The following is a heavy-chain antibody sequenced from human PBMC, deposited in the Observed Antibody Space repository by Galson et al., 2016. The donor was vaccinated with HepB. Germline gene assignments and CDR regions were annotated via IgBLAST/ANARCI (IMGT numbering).Heavy chain of an antibody. J-gene: IGHJ6*02. CDR3: ARDLSIATRPAYYYYGMDV. CDR1: RYTFTSYY. V-gene: IGHV1-46*01. D-gene: IGHD6-6*01. Sequence: KVSCKASRYTFTSYYMYWVRPAPGQGLEWMGIINPSGGSTSYAQKFQGRVTMTRDTSTSTVYMELSSLRSEDTAVYYCARDLSIATRPAYYYYGMDVWGQGTTVTVSS. CDR2: INPSGGST.